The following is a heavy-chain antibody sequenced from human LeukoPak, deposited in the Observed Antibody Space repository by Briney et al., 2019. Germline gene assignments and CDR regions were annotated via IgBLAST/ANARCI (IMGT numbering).Heavy chain of an antibody. CDR2: TYYRSRWGN. V-gene: IGHV6-1*01. CDR3: VRDSDDYYWALDF. J-gene: IGHJ4*02. CDR1: GDSVSNNIAT. D-gene: IGHD3-10*01. Sequence: SQTLSLTCAISGDSVSNNIATWNRVRQSPSRGLEWLGRTYYRSRWGNDYAISVKGRITINPDTSRNQFSLQLNSVTPEDMAVYYCVRDSDDYYWALDFWGQGTPVTVSS.